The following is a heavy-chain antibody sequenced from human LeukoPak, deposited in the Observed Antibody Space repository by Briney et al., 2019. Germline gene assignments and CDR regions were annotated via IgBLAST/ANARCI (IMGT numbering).Heavy chain of an antibody. Sequence: ASVKVSCKASGYTFTSYYMHWVRQAPGQGLEWMGIINPSGGSTSYAQKFQGGVTMTRDTSTSTVYMELSSLRSEDTAVYYCARWTAQDQTSDHTRGFDYWGQGTLVTVSS. J-gene: IGHJ4*02. CDR3: ARWTAQDQTSDHTRGFDY. CDR1: GYTFTSYY. D-gene: IGHD2-2*01. V-gene: IGHV1-46*01. CDR2: INPSGGST.